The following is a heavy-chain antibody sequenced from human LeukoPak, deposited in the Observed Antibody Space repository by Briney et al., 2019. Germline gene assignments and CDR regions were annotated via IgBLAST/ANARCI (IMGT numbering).Heavy chain of an antibody. V-gene: IGHV4-4*07. CDR3: ARDLQPGNTRGIGWFDT. J-gene: IGHJ5*02. D-gene: IGHD1-7*01. Sequence: SETLSLTCTVSGGSISSYYWSWIRQPAGKGLEWIGRMYSGGRTNYNPSLKSRVTMSIDTSKNQFSLKLSSVTAADTAVYYCARDLQPGNTRGIGWFDTWGQGTLVTVPS. CDR1: GGSISSYY. CDR2: MYSGGRT.